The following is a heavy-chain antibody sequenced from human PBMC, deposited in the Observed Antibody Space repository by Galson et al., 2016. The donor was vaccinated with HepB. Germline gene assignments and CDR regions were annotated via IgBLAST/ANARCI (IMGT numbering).Heavy chain of an antibody. D-gene: IGHD2-2*01. CDR1: GFTFSSHP. Sequence: SLRLSCAGSGFTFSSHPMNWVRQAPGKGLEWVSSIGSRGDDTYYADPVKGRFTVSRDNLKNTLYLQMNSLRADDTAVYYCAKRVSSSKYFDYWGQGTLVTVSS. CDR2: IGSRGDDT. V-gene: IGHV3-23*01. CDR3: AKRVSSSKYFDY. J-gene: IGHJ4*02.